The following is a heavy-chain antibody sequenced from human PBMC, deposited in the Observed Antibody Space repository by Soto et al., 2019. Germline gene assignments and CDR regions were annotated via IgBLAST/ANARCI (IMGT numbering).Heavy chain of an antibody. CDR3: ARYRREAVAGYTLDN. D-gene: IGHD6-13*01. V-gene: IGHV4-59*01. Sequence: SETLSLTCTVSGGSISSNYWTWIRQPPGKGLEWIGYVYNSGSTNYNPSLKSRVTISEDTSKSQFSPKVNSMTAADTAVYYCARYRREAVAGYTLDNWGQGILVTVSS. CDR1: GGSISSNY. J-gene: IGHJ4*02. CDR2: VYNSGST.